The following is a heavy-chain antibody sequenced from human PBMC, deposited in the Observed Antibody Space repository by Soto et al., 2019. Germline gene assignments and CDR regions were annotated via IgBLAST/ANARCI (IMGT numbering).Heavy chain of an antibody. CDR2: IMPIFGTA. CDR3: ASKKLELAPFDY. D-gene: IGHD1-7*01. J-gene: IGHJ4*02. V-gene: IGHV1-69*06. CDR1: GGTFSSYA. Sequence: QVQLVQSGAEVKKPGSSVKVSCKASGGTFSSYAISWVRQAPGQGLEWMGGIMPIFGTANYAQKFQGRVTLPADKSTSTAYMELSSLRSEDTAVYYCASKKLELAPFDYWGQGNLDTVSS.